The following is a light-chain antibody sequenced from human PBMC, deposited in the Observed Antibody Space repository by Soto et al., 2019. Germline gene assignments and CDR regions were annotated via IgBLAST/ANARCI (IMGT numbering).Light chain of an antibody. V-gene: IGKV1-39*01. CDR2: AAS. CDR1: QSISDY. J-gene: IGKJ3*01. CDR3: QQSHRVPFT. Sequence: DIRMTQSPLSLSASVGDRVTITCRASQSISDYVNWYQQKPGKAPKLLIFAASSLPSGVPSRFSGSGSGTDFTLAISSVSPEDYATYHCQQSHRVPFTFGPGTKVHIE.